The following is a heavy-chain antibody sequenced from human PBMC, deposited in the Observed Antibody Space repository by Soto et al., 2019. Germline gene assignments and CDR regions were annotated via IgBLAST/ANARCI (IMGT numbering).Heavy chain of an antibody. D-gene: IGHD6-19*01. Sequence: LHLQESGPGLVKPSETLSLTCTISGGSIIRHTYYWNWIRQAPGKGLEWIGSIYYSGRTYYNPYLKSRDTISVDTSKKQFALKLNSVTAADTAVYYCARPTSGSVAGTLMYYFHFWGPATVVTVSS. CDR2: IYYSGRT. CDR1: GGSIIRHTYY. J-gene: IGHJ4*02. V-gene: IGHV4-39*01. CDR3: ARPTSGSVAGTLMYYFHF.